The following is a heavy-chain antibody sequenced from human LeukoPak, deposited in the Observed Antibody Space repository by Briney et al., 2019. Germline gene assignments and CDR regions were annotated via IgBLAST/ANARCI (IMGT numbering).Heavy chain of an antibody. CDR3: ARTVIAAAGIVDY. Sequence: SETLSLTCTVSGGSISSSSYYWGWIRQPPGKGLEWIGSIYYSGSTYYNPSLKSRVTISVDTSKNQFSLKLSSVTAADTAVYYCARTVIAAAGIVDYWGQGTLVTVSS. CDR2: IYYSGST. V-gene: IGHV4-39*01. J-gene: IGHJ4*02. CDR1: GGSISSSSYY. D-gene: IGHD6-13*01.